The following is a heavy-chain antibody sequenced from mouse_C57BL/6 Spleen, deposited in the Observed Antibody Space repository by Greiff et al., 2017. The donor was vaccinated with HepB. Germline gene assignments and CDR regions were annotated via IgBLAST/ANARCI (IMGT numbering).Heavy chain of an antibody. CDR1: GFNIKDYY. Sequence: VQLKQSGAELVKPGASVKLSCTASGFNIKDYYMHWVKQRTEQGLEWIGRIDPEDGETKYAPKFQGKATITADTSSNTAYLQLSSLTSEDTAVYYCANYYGSSYEYFDVWGTGTTVTVSS. V-gene: IGHV14-2*01. D-gene: IGHD1-1*01. J-gene: IGHJ1*03. CDR3: ANYYGSSYEYFDV. CDR2: IDPEDGET.